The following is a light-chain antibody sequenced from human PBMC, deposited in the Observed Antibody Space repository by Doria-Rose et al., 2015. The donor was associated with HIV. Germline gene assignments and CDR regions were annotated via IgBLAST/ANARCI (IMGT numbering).Light chain of an antibody. J-gene: IGKJ1*01. V-gene: IGKV3-20*01. CDR3: HQYGTSWT. CDR1: QSFSSTY. Sequence: EIVLTQSSGTLSLSPGERATLSCRASQSFSSTYLAWYQQKPGQAPSLIIYDGSTRATGIPDRFSASGSGTDFTLTINRLEPEDFALYYCHQYGTSWTFGQGTKVEI. CDR2: DGS.